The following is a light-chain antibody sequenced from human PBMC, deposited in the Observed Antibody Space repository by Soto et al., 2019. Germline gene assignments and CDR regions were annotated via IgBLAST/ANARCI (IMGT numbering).Light chain of an antibody. CDR1: QSVTSNY. CDR3: QHYVTSLTT. Sequence: EIVLTQSPGTLSLSPGERSTLSVGSSQSVTSNYLAWYQQKPGQAPRLLIFGASIRVKGIPDRFIGSGSGTDFTLTISRLEPEDFAVYYCQHYVTSLTTFGQGTKVDIK. CDR2: GAS. V-gene: IGKV3-20*01. J-gene: IGKJ1*01.